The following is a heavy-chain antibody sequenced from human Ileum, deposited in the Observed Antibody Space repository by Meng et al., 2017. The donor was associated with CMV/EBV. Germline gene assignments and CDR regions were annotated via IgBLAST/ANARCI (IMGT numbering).Heavy chain of an antibody. CDR2: IHPSSGRT. Sequence: CKASGYTFTDYYIHWVRQAPGQGLERMVRIHPSSGRTNYEQRFQGRVTMTRDTSISTAYMELSGLISDDTAIYYCARGDGTAAGTAYWGQGTLVTVSS. V-gene: IGHV1-2*06. J-gene: IGHJ4*02. D-gene: IGHD6-13*01. CDR3: ARGDGTAAGTAY. CDR1: GYTFTDYY.